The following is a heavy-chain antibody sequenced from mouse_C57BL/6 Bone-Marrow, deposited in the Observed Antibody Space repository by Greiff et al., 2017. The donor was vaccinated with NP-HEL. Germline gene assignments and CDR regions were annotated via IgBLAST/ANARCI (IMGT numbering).Heavy chain of an antibody. CDR3: TSSLFAY. CDR1: GFNIKDDY. D-gene: IGHD1-1*01. V-gene: IGHV14-4*01. Sequence: VHLKQSGAELVRPGPSVKLSCTASGFNIKDDYMHWVKQMPEQGLEWIGWIDPANGDTEYASKFQGKATITEDKSSNTAYLQLNSVTSEDAAVYYCTSSLFAYWGRGTLVTVSA. J-gene: IGHJ3*01. CDR2: IDPANGDT.